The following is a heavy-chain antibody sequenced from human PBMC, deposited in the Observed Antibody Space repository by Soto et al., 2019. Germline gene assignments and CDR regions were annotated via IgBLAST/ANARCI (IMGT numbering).Heavy chain of an antibody. J-gene: IGHJ6*02. CDR3: ARELEWLVRGTYYYYGMDV. Sequence: ASVKVSCKASGYTFTGYYMHWVRQAPGQGLEWMGWINPNSGGTNYAQKFQGRVTMTRDTSISTAYMELSRLRSDDTAVYYCARELEWLVRGTYYYYGMDVWGQGTTVTSP. D-gene: IGHD6-19*01. CDR2: INPNSGGT. CDR1: GYTFTGYY. V-gene: IGHV1-2*02.